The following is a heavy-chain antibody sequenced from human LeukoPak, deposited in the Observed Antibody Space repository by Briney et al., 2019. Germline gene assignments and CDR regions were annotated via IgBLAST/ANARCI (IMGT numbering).Heavy chain of an antibody. V-gene: IGHV4-39*01. CDR1: GGSISSSSYY. J-gene: IGHJ3*02. CDR2: IYYSGST. CDR3: ASLPPYSSSPDDAFDI. D-gene: IGHD6-6*01. Sequence: SETLSLTCTVSGGSISSSSYYWGWIRQPPGKGLEWIGSIYYSGSTYYNPSLKSRVTISVDTSKNQFSLKLSSVTAADTAVYYCASLPPYSSSPDDAFDIWGQGTMVTVSS.